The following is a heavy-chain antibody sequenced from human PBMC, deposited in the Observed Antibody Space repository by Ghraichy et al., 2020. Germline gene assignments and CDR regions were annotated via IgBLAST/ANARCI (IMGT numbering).Heavy chain of an antibody. CDR3: AKGGRSLKRYDSSGSNYFDY. V-gene: IGHV3-23*01. J-gene: IGHJ4*02. Sequence: GGSLRLSCAASGFTFSSYAMSWVRQAPGKGLEWVSAISGSGGSTYYADSVKGRFTISRDNSKNTLYLQMNSLRAEDTAVYYCAKGGRSLKRYDSSGSNYFDYWGQGTLVTVSS. CDR2: ISGSGGST. CDR1: GFTFSSYA. D-gene: IGHD3-22*01.